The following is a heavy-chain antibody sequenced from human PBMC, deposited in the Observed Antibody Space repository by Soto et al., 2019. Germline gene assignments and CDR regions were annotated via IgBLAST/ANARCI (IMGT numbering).Heavy chain of an antibody. V-gene: IGHV3-23*01. CDR3: AKEEQQLILYYFDF. D-gene: IGHD6-13*01. CDR2: ISGSGAST. J-gene: IGHJ4*02. CDR1: GFTFSTYA. Sequence: GGSLRLSCIASGFTFSTYAMGWVRQAPGKGLEWVSAISGSGASTYYADSVKGRFTISRDNSRTTLYLQMNSLRADDTAVYYCAKEEQQLILYYFDFWGRGTLVTVSS.